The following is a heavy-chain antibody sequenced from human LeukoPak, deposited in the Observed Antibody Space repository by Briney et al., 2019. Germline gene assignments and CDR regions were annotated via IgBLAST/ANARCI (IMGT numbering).Heavy chain of an antibody. J-gene: IGHJ1*01. CDR2: IYYSGSA. D-gene: IGHD6-13*01. Sequence: SETLSLTCTVSGGSTSRYYWSWIRQPPGKSLEWIGYIYYSGSATYNPSLKSRVTISIDTSNNRFSLNLTSVTAADTAVYYCARLPGIAAVWGQGTLVIVSS. V-gene: IGHV4-59*08. CDR3: ARLPGIAAV. CDR1: GGSTSRYY.